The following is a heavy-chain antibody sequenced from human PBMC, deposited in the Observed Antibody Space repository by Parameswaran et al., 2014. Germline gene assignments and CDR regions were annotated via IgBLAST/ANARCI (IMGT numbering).Heavy chain of an antibody. V-gene: IGHV3-23*01. CDR3: AKLGRYNWNPGALDP. CDR1: SGA. CDR2: ISGSGGST. Sequence: SGARGCGQDARERGWDGVSAISGSGGSTYYADSVKGRFTISRDNSKNTLYLQMNSLRAEDTAVYYCAKLGRYNWNPGALDPWGQGTLVTVSS. D-gene: IGHD1-20*01. J-gene: IGHJ5*02.